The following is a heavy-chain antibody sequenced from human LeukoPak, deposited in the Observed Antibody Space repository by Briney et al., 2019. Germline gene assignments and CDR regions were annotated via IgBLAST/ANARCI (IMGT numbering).Heavy chain of an antibody. CDR3: AREGGDGKHFYYYYMDV. V-gene: IGHV4-61*02. Sequence: TSQTLSLTCTVSGGSISSGSYYWSWIRQPAGKGLEWIGRIYTSGSTDHNPSLKSRVTMSVDTSKNQFSLKLGPVTAADTAVYYCAREGGDGKHFYYYYMDVWGKGTTVTVSS. CDR1: GGSISSGSYY. D-gene: IGHD5-24*01. CDR2: IYTSGST. J-gene: IGHJ6*03.